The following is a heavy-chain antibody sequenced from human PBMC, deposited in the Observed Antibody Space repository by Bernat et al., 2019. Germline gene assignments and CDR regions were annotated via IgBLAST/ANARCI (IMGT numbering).Heavy chain of an antibody. CDR2: IGTSDDP. CDR3: AREGRSSDWDDWCFDL. CDR1: GFTFSTYD. D-gene: IGHD6-19*01. V-gene: IGHV3-13*05. Sequence: EVQLVESGGDLVQPGGSLRLSCAAPGFTFSTYDLPWVRQVSGEGLEWVSAIGTSDDPYYSGSEKGRFTISREKARNSLYLQMKSLTPGDTAGYYCAREGRSSDWDDWCFDLWGRGTLVTVSS. J-gene: IGHJ2*01.